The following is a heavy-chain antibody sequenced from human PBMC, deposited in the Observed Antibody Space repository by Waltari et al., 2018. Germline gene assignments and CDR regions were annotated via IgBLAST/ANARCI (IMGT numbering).Heavy chain of an antibody. J-gene: IGHJ6*02. V-gene: IGHV4-34*01. Sequence: QVQLQQWGAGLLKPSETLSLTCAVYGGSFSGYFWSWIRQSPGKGLEWIGQRNRDGSNKLNPPLKSRGARSVDTIKSQISLRLSSVTAADAAVYYCARVGDYHGSGRFGLDVWGQGTRVTVSS. CDR3: ARVGDYHGSGRFGLDV. CDR2: RNRDGSN. D-gene: IGHD3-10*01. CDR1: GGSFSGYF.